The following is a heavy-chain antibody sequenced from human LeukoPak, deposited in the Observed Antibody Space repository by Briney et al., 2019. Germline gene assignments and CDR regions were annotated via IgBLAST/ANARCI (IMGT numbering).Heavy chain of an antibody. CDR3: AGIAAAGTISSYWFDP. CDR2: ISAYNGNT. J-gene: IGHJ5*02. V-gene: IGHV1-18*01. D-gene: IGHD6-13*01. Sequence: GASVKVSCKASGGTFSSYTISWVRQAPGQGLEWMGWISAYNGNTNYAQKLQGRVTMTTDTSTSTAYMELRSLRSDDTAVYYCAGIAAAGTISSYWFDPWGQGTLVTVSS. CDR1: GGTFSSYT.